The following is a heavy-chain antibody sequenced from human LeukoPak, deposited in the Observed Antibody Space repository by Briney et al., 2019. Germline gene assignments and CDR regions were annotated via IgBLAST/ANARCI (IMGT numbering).Heavy chain of an antibody. CDR2: ISTYNGNT. V-gene: IGHV1-18*01. CDR1: GYTFTNYG. Sequence: GASEKVSCKASGYTFTNYGISWVRQAPGQGLEWMGWISTYNGNTNYAQKLQGRVTMTTDTSTSTAYMELWSLRSDDTAVYYCARDLRSSGWYYFDYWGQGTLVTVSS. J-gene: IGHJ4*02. D-gene: IGHD6-19*01. CDR3: ARDLRSSGWYYFDY.